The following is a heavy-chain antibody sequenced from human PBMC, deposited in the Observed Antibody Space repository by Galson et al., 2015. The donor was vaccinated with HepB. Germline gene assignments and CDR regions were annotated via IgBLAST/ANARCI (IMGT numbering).Heavy chain of an antibody. J-gene: IGHJ6*02. CDR3: ARVHEVPVWFGELSPRYYYTMDV. D-gene: IGHD3-10*01. V-gene: IGHV3-21*01. CDR1: GVTFTSYI. CDR2: ISGSSAYI. Sequence: SLRLSCAASGVTFTSYIMNWVRQAPGKGLEWVSSISGSSAYIHYTDSVKGRFTISRDNAKNSLYLEMNSLRVEDTAVYYCARVHEVPVWFGELSPRYYYTMDVWGQGTTVTVSS.